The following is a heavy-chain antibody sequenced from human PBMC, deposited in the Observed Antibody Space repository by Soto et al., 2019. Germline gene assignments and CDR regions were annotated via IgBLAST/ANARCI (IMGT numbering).Heavy chain of an antibody. Sequence: RLSCAASGFTFSRYAMGWVRQAPGKGLEWVSVISGSGGNIHYADSVKGRFTISRDNSKNTLYLQMNSLRVEDTAVYNCATQDFRGTTGTTWGQGTLVTVSS. V-gene: IGHV3-23*01. CDR2: ISGSGGNI. CDR3: ATQDFRGTTGTT. J-gene: IGHJ4*02. CDR1: GFTFSRYA. D-gene: IGHD1-1*01.